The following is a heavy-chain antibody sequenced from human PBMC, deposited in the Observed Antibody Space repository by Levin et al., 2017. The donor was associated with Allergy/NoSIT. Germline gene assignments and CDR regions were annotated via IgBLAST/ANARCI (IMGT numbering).Heavy chain of an antibody. J-gene: IGHJ4*02. CDR2: IYSNGNT. Sequence: KTSETLSLTCTXXXXXXTNNKWEWYRSTQGKGLEWIGCIYSNGNTKYKPSLQSRVTISVDTSKNQLSLKLTSVTAADTAVYYCARHEENIMAGTGAFDSWGQGTLVTVSS. CDR1: XXXXTNNK. D-gene: IGHD6-19*01. CDR3: ARHEENIMAGTGAFDS. V-gene: IGHV4-59*08.